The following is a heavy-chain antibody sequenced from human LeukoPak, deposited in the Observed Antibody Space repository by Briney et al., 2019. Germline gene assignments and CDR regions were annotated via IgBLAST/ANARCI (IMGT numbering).Heavy chain of an antibody. Sequence: GGSLRLSYAASGFTVSSNYMSWVRQAPGKGLEWVSAITGNSDTTYYAHPVKGRFTISRDNSRNTVYLQMNSLRAEDTAVYYCARDTSFLWFGGRPLDYWGQGTLVTVSS. J-gene: IGHJ4*02. CDR1: GFTVSSNY. CDR3: ARDTSFLWFGGRPLDY. CDR2: ITGNSDTT. V-gene: IGHV3-23*01. D-gene: IGHD3-10*01.